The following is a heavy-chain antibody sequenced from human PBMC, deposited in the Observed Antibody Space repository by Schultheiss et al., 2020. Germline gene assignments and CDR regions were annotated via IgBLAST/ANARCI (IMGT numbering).Heavy chain of an antibody. CDR1: GYTFTSYA. D-gene: IGHD2-2*01. CDR3: ARYCSSTSCLKAFDY. V-gene: IGHV1-3*01. J-gene: IGHJ4*02. CDR2: INAGNGNT. Sequence: ASVKVSCKASGYTFTSYAMHWVRQAPGQRLEWMGWINAGNGNTKYSQKFQGRVTITRDTSASTAYMELSSLRSEDTAVYYCARYCSSTSCLKAFDYWGQGTLVTVSS.